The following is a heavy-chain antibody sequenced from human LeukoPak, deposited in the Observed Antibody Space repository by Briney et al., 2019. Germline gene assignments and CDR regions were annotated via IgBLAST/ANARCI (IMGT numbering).Heavy chain of an antibody. CDR1: GGSFSGYY. J-gene: IGHJ6*03. V-gene: IGHV4-34*01. CDR3: ARAESSGVPPHWYYYYMDV. Sequence: SETLSLTCAVYGGSFSGYYWSWIRQPPGKGLEWIGEINHSGSTNYNPSLKSRVTISVDTSKNQFSLKPSSVTAADTAVYYCARAESSGVPPHWYYYYMDVWGKATTVTVSS. D-gene: IGHD6-19*01. CDR2: INHSGST.